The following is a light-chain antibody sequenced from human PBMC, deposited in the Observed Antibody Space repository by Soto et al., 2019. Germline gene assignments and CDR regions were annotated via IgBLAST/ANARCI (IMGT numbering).Light chain of an antibody. J-gene: IGKJ1*01. Sequence: EIVLTQSPGTLSVSPGERATLSCRASQIISSNNLAWYQQKPGQAPSLLIYGTSSRATGIPDRFSGSGSGTDFTLTISRLEPEDSAIYYCQQYGSWTFGQGTKVE. CDR3: QQYGSWT. CDR2: GTS. CDR1: QIISSNN. V-gene: IGKV3-20*01.